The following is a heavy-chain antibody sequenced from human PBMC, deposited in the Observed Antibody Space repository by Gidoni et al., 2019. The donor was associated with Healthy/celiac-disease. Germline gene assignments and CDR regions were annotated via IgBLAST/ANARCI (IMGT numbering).Heavy chain of an antibody. J-gene: IGHJ3*02. CDR2: ISGSGGST. CDR1: GFSFRSHA. Sequence: EVQLLESGGGLVQPGGSLRLSCAASGFSFRSHAIRWVRQAPGKGLEWVSAISGSGGSTYYADCVKGRFSISRENSKNTLYLQMNSLRAEDTAVYDCAKDLGGSYFGGSVGVVDDAFDIWGQGTMVTVSA. CDR3: AKDLGGSYFGGSVGVVDDAFDI. V-gene: IGHV3-23*01. D-gene: IGHD1-26*01.